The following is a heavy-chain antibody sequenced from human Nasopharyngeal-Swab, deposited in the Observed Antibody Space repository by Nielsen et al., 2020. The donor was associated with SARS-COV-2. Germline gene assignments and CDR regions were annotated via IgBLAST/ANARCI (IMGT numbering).Heavy chain of an antibody. CDR2: INTNTGNP. J-gene: IGHJ6*02. CDR3: ARDEPPQLWPTYGMDV. D-gene: IGHD5-18*01. Sequence: ASVKVSCKASGYTFTSYAMNWVRQAPGQGLEWMGWINTNTGNPTYAQGFTGRFVFSLDTSVSTAYLQIGSLKAEDTAVYYCARDEPPQLWPTYGMDVWGQGTTVTVSS. CDR1: GYTFTSYA. V-gene: IGHV7-4-1*01.